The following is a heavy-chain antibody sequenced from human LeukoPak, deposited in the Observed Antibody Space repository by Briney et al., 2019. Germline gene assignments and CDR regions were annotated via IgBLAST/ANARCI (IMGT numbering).Heavy chain of an antibody. J-gene: IGHJ4*02. CDR1: GYTLTELS. D-gene: IGHD3-22*01. V-gene: IGHV1-24*01. Sequence: ASVKVSCKVSGYTLTELSMHWVRQAPGKGLEWMGGFDPEDGETIYAQKFQGRVTMTEDTSTDTAYMELSSLRSEDTAVYYCATVSRSSGYCPYYFDYWGQGTLVTVSS. CDR3: ATVSRSSGYCPYYFDY. CDR2: FDPEDGET.